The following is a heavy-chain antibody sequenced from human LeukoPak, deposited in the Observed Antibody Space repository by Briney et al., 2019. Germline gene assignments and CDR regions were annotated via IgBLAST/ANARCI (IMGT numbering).Heavy chain of an antibody. Sequence: SETLSLTCALSGYSISSGYYWGWIRQPPGKGLEWIGSIYHSGSTYYNPSLKSRVTISVDTSKNQFSLKLSSVTAADTAVYYCARVRCSSTSCYRSYFDYWGQGTLVTVSS. CDR1: GYSISSGYY. J-gene: IGHJ4*02. V-gene: IGHV4-38-2*01. D-gene: IGHD2-2*01. CDR2: IYHSGST. CDR3: ARVRCSSTSCYRSYFDY.